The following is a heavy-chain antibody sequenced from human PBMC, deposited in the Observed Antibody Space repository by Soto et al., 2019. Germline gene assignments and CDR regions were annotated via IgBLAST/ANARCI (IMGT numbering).Heavy chain of an antibody. CDR1: GGSVSSAGYF. J-gene: IGHJ6*03. CDR3: ARHRPAASRYAYYHYMDV. CDR2: VYFSGDS. Sequence: QLQLEESGPGLVKPSETLSLICTVSGGSVSSAGYFWGWIRQPPGKGLEWLGSVYFSGDSCYNPSLKSRVAMSVDTSKSQFSLNLTSATAADTAVYYCARHRPAASRYAYYHYMDVWGKGTTVTVSS. V-gene: IGHV4-39*01. D-gene: IGHD3-9*01.